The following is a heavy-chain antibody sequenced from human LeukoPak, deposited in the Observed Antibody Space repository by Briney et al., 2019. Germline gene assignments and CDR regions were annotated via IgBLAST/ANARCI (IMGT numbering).Heavy chain of an antibody. V-gene: IGHV4-59*08. CDR3: ARRGYSAYDPDYYFDY. CDR2: IYYSGST. D-gene: IGHD5-12*01. CDR1: GGSISSHY. J-gene: IGHJ4*02. Sequence: PSETLSLTCTVSGGSISSHYWSWIRQPPGKGLEWIGYIYYSGSTNYNPSLKSRVTISVDTSKNQFSLKLSSVTAADTAVYYCARRGYSAYDPDYYFDYWGQGTLVTVSS.